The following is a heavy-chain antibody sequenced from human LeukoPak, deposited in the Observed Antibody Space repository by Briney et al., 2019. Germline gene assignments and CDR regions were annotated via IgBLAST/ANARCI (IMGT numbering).Heavy chain of an antibody. CDR2: INYSGST. CDR1: GGSISSYY. D-gene: IGHD2-15*01. V-gene: IGHV4-59*08. CDR3: ARRGMSLGYCSGGSCEGWFDP. Sequence: PSETLSLTCTVSGGSISSYYWSWIRQPPGKGLEWIGYINYSGSTNYNPSLKSRVTISVDTSKNQFSLKLSSVTAADTAVYYCARRGMSLGYCSGGSCEGWFDPWGQGTLVTVSS. J-gene: IGHJ5*02.